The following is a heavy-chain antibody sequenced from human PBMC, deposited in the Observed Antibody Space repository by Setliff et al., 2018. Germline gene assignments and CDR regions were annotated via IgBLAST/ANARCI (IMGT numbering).Heavy chain of an antibody. CDR3: ARGGMVRGVILRRNWFDP. CDR1: GYSISSGYY. D-gene: IGHD3-10*01. V-gene: IGHV4-38-2*01. CDR2: INHSGST. Sequence: PSETLSLTCAVSGYSISSGYYWGWIRQAPGRGLEWIGEINHSGSTNYNPSLKSRVTISVDTSKNQFSLKLSSVTAADTAVYYCARGGMVRGVILRRNWFDPWGQGTLVTVSS. J-gene: IGHJ5*02.